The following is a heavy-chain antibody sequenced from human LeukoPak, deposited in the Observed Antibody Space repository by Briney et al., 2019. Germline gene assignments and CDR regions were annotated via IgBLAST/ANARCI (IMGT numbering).Heavy chain of an antibody. CDR2: ISGSGTGGRT. J-gene: IGHJ4*02. V-gene: IGHV3-23*01. CDR1: GFTFSSYG. Sequence: GGSLRLSCAGSGFTFSSYGMSWVRQAPGKGLEWVSGISGSGTGGRTYYADSVKGRFTISRDNSKNTLYLQMNSLRAEDTAVYYCAKAGSIRFDYWGQGTLVTVSS. CDR3: AKAGSIRFDY. D-gene: IGHD1-26*01.